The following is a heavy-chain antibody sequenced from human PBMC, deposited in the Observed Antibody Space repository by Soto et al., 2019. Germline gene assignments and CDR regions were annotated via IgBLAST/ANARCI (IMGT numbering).Heavy chain of an antibody. CDR2: ITWNSDKI. Sequence: PGGYLRLSYVASGFKFGEYAMHWVRQAPGKGLEWVSGITWNSDKIAYAASVKGRFTISRDNAKNSLYLHLTSLRPEDTAFYSCVKDKWCNSVNCYSYPMDVWGQGTTVTASS. CDR3: VKDKWCNSVNCYSYPMDV. J-gene: IGHJ6*02. CDR1: GFKFGEYA. D-gene: IGHD2-2*02. V-gene: IGHV3-9*01.